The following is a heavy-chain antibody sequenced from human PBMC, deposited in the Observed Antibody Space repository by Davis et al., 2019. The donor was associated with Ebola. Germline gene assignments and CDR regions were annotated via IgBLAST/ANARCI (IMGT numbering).Heavy chain of an antibody. D-gene: IGHD2-2*01. Sequence: PSETLSLTCAVYGGSFSGYYWSWIRQPPGKGLEWIGEINHSGSTNYNPSLKSRVTISVDTSKNQFSLKLSSVTAADTAVYYCARGLSRFRYQLLCPYFDYWGQGTLVTVSS. V-gene: IGHV4-34*01. CDR3: ARGLSRFRYQLLCPYFDY. CDR1: GGSFSGYY. CDR2: INHSGST. J-gene: IGHJ4*02.